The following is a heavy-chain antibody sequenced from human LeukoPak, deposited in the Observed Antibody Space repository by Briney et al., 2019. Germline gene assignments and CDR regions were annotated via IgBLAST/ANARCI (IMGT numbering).Heavy chain of an antibody. J-gene: IGHJ4*02. CDR3: ARQAYYDSRGYSGGYPSYFDY. CDR1: GGSIRSSDYY. V-gene: IGHV4-39*01. Sequence: PSETLSLTCTVSGGSIRSSDYYWGWIRQPPGKGLEWIGSINYSASAYYNPPLKSRVTIFVDTSNNQFSLKLTSVTAADTAVYYCARQAYYDSRGYSGGYPSYFDYWGQETLVTVSS. D-gene: IGHD3-22*01. CDR2: INYSASA.